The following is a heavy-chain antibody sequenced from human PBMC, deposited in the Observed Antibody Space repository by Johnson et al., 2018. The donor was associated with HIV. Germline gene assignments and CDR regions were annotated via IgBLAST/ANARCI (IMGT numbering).Heavy chain of an antibody. Sequence: VESGGGLVQPGRSLRLSCAASGFTFDDYAMHWVRQAPGKGLEWFSGISWNSGSIGYADSVKGRFTISGDNGKNLLYLQMNSLRDEDTALYYCARGMTTVTNHDAFDIWGQGTMVTVSS. CDR2: ISWNSGSI. CDR3: ARGMTTVTNHDAFDI. CDR1: GFTFDDYA. J-gene: IGHJ3*02. D-gene: IGHD4-17*01. V-gene: IGHV3-9*01.